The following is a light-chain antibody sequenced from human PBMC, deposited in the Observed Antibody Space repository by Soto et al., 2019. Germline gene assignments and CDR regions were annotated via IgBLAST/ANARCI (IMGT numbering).Light chain of an antibody. CDR3: QHYNSYSEA. J-gene: IGKJ1*01. CDR2: GAS. CDR1: QSVSSN. Sequence: EIVMTQSPGTLSVSPGERATFSCRASQSVSSNLAWYHRKPGQAPRLLIYGASSRATGIPDRFSGSGSGTDFTLTISSLQPDDFATYYCQHYNSYSEAFGQGTKVDIK. V-gene: IGKV3D-15*01.